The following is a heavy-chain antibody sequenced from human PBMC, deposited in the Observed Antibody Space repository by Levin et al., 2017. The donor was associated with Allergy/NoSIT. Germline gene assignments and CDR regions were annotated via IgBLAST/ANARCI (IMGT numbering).Heavy chain of an antibody. D-gene: IGHD2-15*01. V-gene: IGHV3-7*03. J-gene: IGHJ4*02. Sequence: SCAASGFTFSGYWMTWVRQAPGKGLEWVANIREDGGEKYYADSVKGRFTISRDNAKNSVFLQISSLRAEDTAVYYCAKDRPCSGGSCYRGVFDSWGQGTQVTVSS. CDR2: IREDGGEK. CDR3: AKDRPCSGGSCYRGVFDS. CDR1: GFTFSGYW.